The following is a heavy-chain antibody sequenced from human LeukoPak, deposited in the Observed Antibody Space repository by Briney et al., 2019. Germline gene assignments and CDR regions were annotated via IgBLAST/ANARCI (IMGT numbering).Heavy chain of an antibody. D-gene: IGHD7-27*01. CDR1: GGTFSSYA. V-gene: IGHV1-69*05. CDR3: ARDRGWGSTYYFDY. J-gene: IGHJ4*02. Sequence: SVKVSCKASGGTFSSYAISWVRQAPGQGLEWMGGIIPIFGTANYAQKLQGRVTMTTDTSTSTAYMELRSLRSDDTAVYYCARDRGWGSTYYFDYWGQGTLVTVSS. CDR2: IIPIFGTA.